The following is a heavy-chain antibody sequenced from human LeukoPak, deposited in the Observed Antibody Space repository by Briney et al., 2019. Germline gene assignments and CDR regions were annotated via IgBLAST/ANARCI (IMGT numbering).Heavy chain of an antibody. D-gene: IGHD2-2*01. CDR2: IRYDGSNK. CDR1: GFTFSSYW. Sequence: GGSLRLSCAASGFTFSSYWMSWVRQAPGKGLEWVAFIRYDGSNKYYADSVKGRFTISRNNSKNTLYLQMNSLRAEDTAVYYCAKDPGYCSSTSCYGDYWGQGTLVTVSS. V-gene: IGHV3-30*02. J-gene: IGHJ4*02. CDR3: AKDPGYCSSTSCYGDY.